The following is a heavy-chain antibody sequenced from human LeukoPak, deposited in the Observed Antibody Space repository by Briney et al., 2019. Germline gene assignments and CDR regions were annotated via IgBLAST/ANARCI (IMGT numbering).Heavy chain of an antibody. CDR2: ISGGGGST. CDR3: AKTFKINAYFDY. CDR1: GFTFSSYA. D-gene: IGHD3-16*01. V-gene: IGHV3-23*01. J-gene: IGHJ4*02. Sequence: GGSLRLSCAASGFTFSSYAMSWVRQAPGKGLEWVSVISGGGGSTYYADSVKGRFTISRDNSKNTLYLQLNSLRAEDTAVYYCAKTFKINAYFDYWGQGTLVTVSS.